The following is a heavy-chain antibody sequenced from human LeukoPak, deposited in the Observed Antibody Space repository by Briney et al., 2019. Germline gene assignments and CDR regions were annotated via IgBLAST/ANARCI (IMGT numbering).Heavy chain of an antibody. CDR3: AKDGVSAAGSPNFDY. CDR2: ISYDGSNK. CDR1: GFTFSSYA. Sequence: GGSLRLSCAASGFTFSSYAMHWVRQAPGKGLEWVAVISYDGSNKYYADSVKGRFTISRDNSKNTLYLQMNSLRAEDTAVYYCAKDGVSAAGSPNFDYWGQGTLVTVSS. D-gene: IGHD6-13*01. J-gene: IGHJ4*02. V-gene: IGHV3-30-3*01.